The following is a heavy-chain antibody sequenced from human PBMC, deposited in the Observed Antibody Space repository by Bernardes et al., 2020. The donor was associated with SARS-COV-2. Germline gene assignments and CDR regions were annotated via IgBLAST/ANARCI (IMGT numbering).Heavy chain of an antibody. CDR3: ARHRRITMIVVVIDY. D-gene: IGHD3-22*01. V-gene: IGHV4-39*01. CDR2: IYYSGST. CDR1: GGSISSSSYY. Sequence: SETLSLTCTVSGGSISSSSYYWGWIRQPPGKGLEWIGSIYYSGSTYYNPSLKSRVTISVDTSKNQFSLKLSSVTAADTAVYYCARHRRITMIVVVIDYWGQGTLVTVSS. J-gene: IGHJ4*02.